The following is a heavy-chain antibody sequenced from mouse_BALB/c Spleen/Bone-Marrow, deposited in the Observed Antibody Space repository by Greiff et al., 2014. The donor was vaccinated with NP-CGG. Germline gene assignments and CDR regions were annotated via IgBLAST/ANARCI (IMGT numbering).Heavy chain of an antibody. D-gene: IGHD2-2*01. CDR3: ARHERGYPYAMDY. CDR2: IWSDGTT. J-gene: IGHJ4*01. Sequence: VQRVESGPDLVAPSQSLSITCTVSGFSLTLYGVHWVRQSPGKGLEWLGVIWSDGTTTYNSALKSRLSISKDNSKSQVFLKLNSLQTDDTAMYYCARHERGYPYAMDYWGQGTSVTVSS. CDR1: GFSLTLYG. V-gene: IGHV2-6-2*01.